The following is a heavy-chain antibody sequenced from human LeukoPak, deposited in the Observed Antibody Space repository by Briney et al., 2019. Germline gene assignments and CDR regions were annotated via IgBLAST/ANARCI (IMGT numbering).Heavy chain of an antibody. CDR3: AREGGYYDSSGYFDY. CDR1: GFPFMTYA. J-gene: IGHJ4*02. Sequence: GGSLRLSCEASGFPFMTYAMNWIRQSPGKGLEWVAFLTRGSSNIQYAESVKGRFTISRDNGKDSLFLQMNSLRAEDTAVYYCAREGGYYDSSGYFDYWGQGTLVTVSS. D-gene: IGHD3-22*01. CDR2: LTRGSSNI. V-gene: IGHV3-48*01.